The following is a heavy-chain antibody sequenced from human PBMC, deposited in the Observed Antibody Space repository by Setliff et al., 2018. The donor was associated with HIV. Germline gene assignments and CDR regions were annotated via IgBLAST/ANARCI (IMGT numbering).Heavy chain of an antibody. Sequence: PSETLSLTCTVSGGSISSGGYYWSWIRQHPGKGLEWIGYIHYSGSTYFNPSLKSRVTISLDTSKNQFSLKVSSMTAADTAVYYCAKRGYVSAWYDEPVQFYQHMDVWGKGTTVTVSS. J-gene: IGHJ6*03. CDR1: GGSISSGGYY. V-gene: IGHV4-31*03. CDR3: AKRGYVSAWYDEPVQFYQHMDV. CDR2: IHYSGST. D-gene: IGHD6-19*01.